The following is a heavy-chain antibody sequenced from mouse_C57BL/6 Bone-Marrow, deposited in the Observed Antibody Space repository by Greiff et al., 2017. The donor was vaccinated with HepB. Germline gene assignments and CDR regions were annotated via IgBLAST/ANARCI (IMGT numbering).Heavy chain of an antibody. CDR3: ARPRDSSPLAY. CDR2: ISSGGSYT. Sequence: EVHLVESGGDSVKPGGSLKLSCAASGFTFSSYGMSWVRQTPDKRLEWVATISSGGSYTYYPDSVKGRFTISRDNAKNTLYLQMSSLKSEDTAMYYCARPRDSSPLAYWGQGTLVTVSA. CDR1: GFTFSSYG. V-gene: IGHV5-6*01. D-gene: IGHD3-2*02. J-gene: IGHJ3*01.